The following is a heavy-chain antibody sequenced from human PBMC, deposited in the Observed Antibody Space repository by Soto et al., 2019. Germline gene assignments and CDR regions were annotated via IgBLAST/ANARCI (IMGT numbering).Heavy chain of an antibody. J-gene: IGHJ4*02. CDR1: GYTFTSYG. Sequence: QVQLVQSGAEVKKPGASVKVSCKASGYTFTSYGISWVRQAPGQGLEWMGWISAYNGNTNYAQKLQGRVTLTTDTSTSTAYRELRSLRSDDTAVYYCARTYTRGYSGYYFDYWGQGTLVTVSS. V-gene: IGHV1-18*01. CDR2: ISAYNGNT. CDR3: ARTYTRGYSGYYFDY. D-gene: IGHD5-12*01.